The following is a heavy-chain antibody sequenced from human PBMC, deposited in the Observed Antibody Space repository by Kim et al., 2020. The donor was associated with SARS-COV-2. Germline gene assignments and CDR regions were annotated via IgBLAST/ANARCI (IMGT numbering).Heavy chain of an antibody. Sequence: GGSLRLSCAASGFTFSSYSMNWVRQAPGKGLEWVSSISSSSSYIYYADSVKGRFTISRDNAKNSLYLQMNSLRAEDTAVYYCAGGLTAMVIFDYYYGMDVWGQGTTVTVSS. J-gene: IGHJ6*02. V-gene: IGHV3-21*01. CDR1: GFTFSSYS. D-gene: IGHD5-18*01. CDR2: ISSSSSYI. CDR3: AGGLTAMVIFDYYYGMDV.